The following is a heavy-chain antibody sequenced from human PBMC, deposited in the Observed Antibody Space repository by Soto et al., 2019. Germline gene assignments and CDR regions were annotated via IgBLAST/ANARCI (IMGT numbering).Heavy chain of an antibody. CDR1: GGSLSTNP. Sequence: ASVKVSCKASGGSLSTNPISWVRQAPGQGLEWMGGTGSGTGPGNHAQKFQGRLTVTADKSTSTVYMELTNLSSEDTAVYYCARRHGGGFFRFFDSWGKGTLVTVSS. CDR2: TGSGTGPG. CDR3: ARRHGGGFFRFFDS. J-gene: IGHJ4*02. V-gene: IGHV1-69*06. D-gene: IGHD2-15*01.